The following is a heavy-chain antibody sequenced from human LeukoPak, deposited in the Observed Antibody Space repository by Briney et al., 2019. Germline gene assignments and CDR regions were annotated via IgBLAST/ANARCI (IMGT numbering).Heavy chain of an antibody. D-gene: IGHD6-6*01. Sequence: GGSHRLSCAASGFTLSNAWMNWIRQAPSKGLEWVGLIKSKANGETRDYAAPVKGRFTISRDDSKNTLYLQMNSLKTEDTAVYYCTTEPSIAARPVTFYYYYYYMDVWGKGTTVTVSS. CDR1: GFTLSNAW. CDR2: IKSKANGETR. V-gene: IGHV3-15*01. J-gene: IGHJ6*03. CDR3: TTEPSIAARPVTFYYYYYYMDV.